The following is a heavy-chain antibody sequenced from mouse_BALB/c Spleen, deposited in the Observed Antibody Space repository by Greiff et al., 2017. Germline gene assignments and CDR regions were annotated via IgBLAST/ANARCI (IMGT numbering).Heavy chain of an antibody. J-gene: IGHJ4*01. D-gene: IGHD2-4*01. CDR2: INPNNGGT. Sequence: VQLKQSGPELVKPGASVKIPCKASGYTFTDYNMDWVKQSHGKSLEWIGDINPNNGGTIYNQKFKGKATLTVDKSSSTAYMELRSLTSEDTAVYYCARGGLRRSSYAMDYWGQGTSVTVSS. CDR3: ARGGLRRSSYAMDY. V-gene: IGHV1-18*01. CDR1: GYTFTDYN.